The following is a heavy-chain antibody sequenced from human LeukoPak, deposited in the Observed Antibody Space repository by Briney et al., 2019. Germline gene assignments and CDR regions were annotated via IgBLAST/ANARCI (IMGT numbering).Heavy chain of an antibody. J-gene: IGHJ4*02. V-gene: IGHV3-21*01. CDR2: ISSSSSYI. CDR3: ARDAITMVRGVIITLRYYFDY. D-gene: IGHD3-10*01. CDR1: GFTFSSYS. Sequence: GGSLRLSCAASGFTFSSYSMNRVRQAPGKGLEWVSSISSSSSYIYYADSVKGRFTISRDNAKNSLYLQMNSLRAEDTAVYYCARDAITMVRGVIITLRYYFDYWGQGTLVTVSS.